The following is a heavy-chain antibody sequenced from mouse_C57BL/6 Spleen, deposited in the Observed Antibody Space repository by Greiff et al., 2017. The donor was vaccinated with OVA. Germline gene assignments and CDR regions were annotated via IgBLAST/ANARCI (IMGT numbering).Heavy chain of an antibody. D-gene: IGHD1-1*01. Sequence: EVQLQQSGPELVKPGASVKISCKASGYTFTDYYMNWVKQSHGKSLEWIGDINPNNGGTSYNQKFKGKATLTVDKSSSTAYMELRSLTSEDSAVYYCARDYGRAFAYWGQGTLVTVSA. CDR2: INPNNGGT. V-gene: IGHV1-26*01. CDR1: GYTFTDYY. CDR3: ARDYGRAFAY. J-gene: IGHJ3*01.